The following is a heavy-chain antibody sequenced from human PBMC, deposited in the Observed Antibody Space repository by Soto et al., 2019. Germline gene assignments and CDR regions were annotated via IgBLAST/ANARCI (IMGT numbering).Heavy chain of an antibody. J-gene: IGHJ4*02. CDR3: ANVEGFGSPKFSD. CDR2: ISYDGSNK. Sequence: HPGGSLRLSCAASGFTFSSYGMHWVRQAPGKGLEWVAVISYDGSNKYYADSVKGRFTISRDNSKNTLYLQMNSLRAEDTAVYYCANVEGFGSPKFSDWGQGTLVTVSS. CDR1: GFTFSSYG. D-gene: IGHD3-10*01. V-gene: IGHV3-30*18.